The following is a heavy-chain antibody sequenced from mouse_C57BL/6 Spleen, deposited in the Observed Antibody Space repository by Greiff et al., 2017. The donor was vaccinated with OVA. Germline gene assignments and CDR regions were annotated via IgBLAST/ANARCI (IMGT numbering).Heavy chain of an antibody. V-gene: IGHV7-3*01. Sequence: EVKLVESGGGLVQPGGSLSLSCAASGFTFTDYYMSWVRQPPGKALEWLGFIRNKANGYTTESSASVKGRFTISRDHSQSILYLQRNAQRAEDSATYYCARESFWYFDVWGTGTTVTVSS. CDR3: ARESFWYFDV. CDR2: IRNKANGYTT. J-gene: IGHJ1*03. CDR1: GFTFTDYY.